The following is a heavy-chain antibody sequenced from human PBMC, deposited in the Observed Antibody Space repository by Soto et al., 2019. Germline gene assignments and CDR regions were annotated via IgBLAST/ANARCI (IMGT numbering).Heavy chain of an antibody. J-gene: IGHJ4*02. Sequence: PGGSLRLSCAAPGHTVNHNYMSWVRQAPRMGMQWGAVIYSDGSTYSADSVNGRFFISRDIAKNMLYLQMNSLRDEDTAVSYCAGVYPFPVHTGYNLMPTFFDFWGQGALVTVSS. V-gene: IGHV3-53*01. CDR2: IYSDGST. CDR1: GHTVNHNY. CDR3: AGVYPFPVHTGYNLMPTFFDF. D-gene: IGHD5-12*01.